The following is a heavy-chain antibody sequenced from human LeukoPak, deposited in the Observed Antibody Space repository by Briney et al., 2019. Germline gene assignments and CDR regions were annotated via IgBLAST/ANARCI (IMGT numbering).Heavy chain of an antibody. CDR3: ARDPGESFCGGDCSAYGTKHDY. V-gene: IGHV1-46*01. J-gene: IGHJ4*02. CDR1: GYTFTSYY. D-gene: IGHD2-21*02. Sequence: GASVKVSCKASGYTFTSYYMHWVRQAPGQGVEGMGIINPSGGSTSYAQKFQGRVTMTRDTSTSTVYMELSSLRSEDTAVYYCARDPGESFCGGDCSAYGTKHDYWGQGTLVTVSS. CDR2: INPSGGST.